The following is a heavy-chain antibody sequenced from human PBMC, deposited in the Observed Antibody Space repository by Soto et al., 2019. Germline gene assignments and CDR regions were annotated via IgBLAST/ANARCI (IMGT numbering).Heavy chain of an antibody. CDR1: GFTFSSYW. J-gene: IGHJ4*02. Sequence: PGGCLRLSCAASGFTFSSYWMSWVRQAPGKGLEWVANIKPDGSTTNYVDSVKGRFTISRDNAKSSLYLQVNSLRAEDSAVYYCARDHVRGHVYSLVYSGQGALLTVSS. V-gene: IGHV3-7*01. CDR3: ARDHVRGHVYSLVY. CDR2: IKPDGSTT. D-gene: IGHD2-15*01.